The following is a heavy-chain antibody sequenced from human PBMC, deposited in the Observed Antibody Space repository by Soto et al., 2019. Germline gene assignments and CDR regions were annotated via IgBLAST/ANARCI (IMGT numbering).Heavy chain of an antibody. CDR3: ATSYGNAWYTY. CDR2: MHYTXLS. Sequence: XXTLSLTCSFSGDSVSSHYLTWIRQSPEKGLEGMGXMHYTXLSNHPNSPKXXPTLSAEXXXNQLTLQTNSVTAADPAVYYCATSYGNAWYTYWGQGTQATVSS. D-gene: IGHD6-13*01. CDR1: GDSVSSHY. J-gene: IGHJ4*02. V-gene: IGHV4-59*02.